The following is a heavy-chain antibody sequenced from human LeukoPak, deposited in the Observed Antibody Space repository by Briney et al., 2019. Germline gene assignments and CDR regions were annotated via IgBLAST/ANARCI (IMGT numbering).Heavy chain of an antibody. V-gene: IGHV3-33*01. Sequence: GGPLRLSCEVSGFTFTRYGMHWVRQAPGKGLEWLAVIWHDGSDISYADSVKGRFTISRDDPKNMVYLQMNSLRAEDTDFYFCARDRTYCSTTSCPRLGMDVWGQGTTVTVSS. CDR3: ARDRTYCSTTSCPRLGMDV. D-gene: IGHD2-2*01. J-gene: IGHJ6*02. CDR2: IWHDGSDI. CDR1: GFTFTRYG.